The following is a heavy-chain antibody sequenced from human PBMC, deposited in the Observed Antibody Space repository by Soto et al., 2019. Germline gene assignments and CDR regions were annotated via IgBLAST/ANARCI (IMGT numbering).Heavy chain of an antibody. CDR3: ARDLYSSSLDY. D-gene: IGHD4-4*01. Sequence: GGSLRLSCAASGFTFTNYGMHWVRQAPGKGLEWVAVIWYDGNNKYYVDSVKGRFTISRDNSKNTVYLQMNSLRAEDTAVYYCARDLYSSSLDYWGQGTLVTVSS. CDR2: IWYDGNNK. CDR1: GFTFTNYG. V-gene: IGHV3-33*01. J-gene: IGHJ4*02.